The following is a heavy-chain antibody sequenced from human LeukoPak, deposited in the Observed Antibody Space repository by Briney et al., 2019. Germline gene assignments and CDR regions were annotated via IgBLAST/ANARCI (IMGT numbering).Heavy chain of an antibody. CDR1: GGSISSHF. D-gene: IGHD3-16*01. J-gene: IGHJ5*02. CDR3: ARHPVWAEGSWFDP. V-gene: IGHV4-4*09. Sequence: PSETLSLTCTVSGGSISSHFWSWIRQSPGKGLEWIGYIYTSGSTNYNPSLKSRVTISVDTSKNQFSLKLSSVTAADTAVYYCARHPVWAEGSWFDPWGQGTLVTVSS. CDR2: IYTSGST.